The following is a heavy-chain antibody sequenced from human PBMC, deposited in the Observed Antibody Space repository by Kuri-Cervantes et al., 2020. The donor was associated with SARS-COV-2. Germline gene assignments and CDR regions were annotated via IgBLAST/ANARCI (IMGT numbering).Heavy chain of an antibody. Sequence: GESLKISCAASGFTFSSYAMSWVRQAPGKGLEWVSAISGSGGSTYYADSGKGRFTISRDNSKNTLYLQMNSLRAADTAVYYCAKSPETDDFWSGYCYCYYMDVWGKGTTVTVSS. CDR2: ISGSGGST. CDR3: AKSPETDDFWSGYCYCYYMDV. V-gene: IGHV3-23*01. J-gene: IGHJ6*03. CDR1: GFTFSSYA. D-gene: IGHD3-3*01.